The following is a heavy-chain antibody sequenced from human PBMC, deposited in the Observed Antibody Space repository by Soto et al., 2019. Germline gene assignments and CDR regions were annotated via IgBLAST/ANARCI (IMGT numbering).Heavy chain of an antibody. Sequence: SETLSLTCTVPGGSISSGGYYWSWIRQRPGKGLEWIGYIYYSGSTYYNPSLKSRVTISVDTSKNQFSLKLSSVTAADTAVYYCARVGQGSGSYWLDYWGQGTLVTVSS. CDR3: ARVGQGSGSYWLDY. J-gene: IGHJ4*02. CDR2: IYYSGST. CDR1: GGSISSGGYY. V-gene: IGHV4-31*03. D-gene: IGHD1-26*01.